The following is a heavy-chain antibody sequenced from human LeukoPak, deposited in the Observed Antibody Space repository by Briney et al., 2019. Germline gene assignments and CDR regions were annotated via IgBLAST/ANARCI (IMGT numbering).Heavy chain of an antibody. Sequence: GGSLRLSCAASGLTFSDYYMSWIRQAPGKGLEWVSYISSSGSTTHYADSVKGRFTISRDNAKNSLYLQMNSLRAEDTAIYYCARRYYDTTGYAFDIWGQGTMVTVSS. CDR2: ISSSGSTT. CDR3: ARRYYDTTGYAFDI. V-gene: IGHV3-11*04. D-gene: IGHD3-22*01. J-gene: IGHJ3*02. CDR1: GLTFSDYY.